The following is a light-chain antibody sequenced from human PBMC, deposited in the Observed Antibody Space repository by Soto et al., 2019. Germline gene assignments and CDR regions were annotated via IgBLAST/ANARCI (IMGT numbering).Light chain of an antibody. CDR1: QNISNY. Sequence: IVLTQSPATLSLSPGKIATLSCRASQNISNYLIWYQQKPGQAPRLLIYDVSNRATGIPDRFSGSGSGTHFTLTISRLEPEDFAVYYCQQYGNSRWTFGQGTKVDIK. V-gene: IGKV3-20*01. CDR3: QQYGNSRWT. J-gene: IGKJ1*01. CDR2: DVS.